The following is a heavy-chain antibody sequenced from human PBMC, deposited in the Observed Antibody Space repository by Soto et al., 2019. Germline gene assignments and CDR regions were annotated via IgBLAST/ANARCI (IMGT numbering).Heavy chain of an antibody. CDR3: ARHVFGSEYFYGMDG. J-gene: IGHJ6*02. Sequence: QVQLQESGPGLVRPSETLSLTCIVSGDSISSYYWSWIRQPPGKGLEWIGYIYYTGSTTYNPSLSGRATISLDTSKTQFPLELSSVTAADTAVYYCARHVFGSEYFYGMDGWGQGTTVTVSS. CDR2: IYYTGST. CDR1: GDSISSYY. V-gene: IGHV4-59*08. D-gene: IGHD3-10*01.